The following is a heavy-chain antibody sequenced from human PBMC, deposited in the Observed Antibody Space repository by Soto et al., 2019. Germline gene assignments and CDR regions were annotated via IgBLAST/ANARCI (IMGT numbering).Heavy chain of an antibody. CDR1: GYRFTTYY. CDR2: IYPGDSET. D-gene: IGHD4-17*01. CDR3: ARHGFYGDYSSNYFDP. J-gene: IGHJ5*02. V-gene: IGHV5-51*01. Sequence: GESLKISCQGSGYRFTTYYIGWVRQMPGKGLEWMGIIYPGDSETIYSPSFQGQVTISADKSINTAYLQWSSLKASDTAIYYCARHGFYGDYSSNYFDPWGQGTLVTVS.